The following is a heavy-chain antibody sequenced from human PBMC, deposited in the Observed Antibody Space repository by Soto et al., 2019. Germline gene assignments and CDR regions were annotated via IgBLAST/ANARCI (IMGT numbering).Heavy chain of an antibody. CDR1: GASISRGGYY. V-gene: IGHV4-31*03. CDR2: IYYSGST. D-gene: IGHD5-18*01. Sequence: QVQLQESGPGLVKPSQTLSLTCTVSGASISRGGYYWGWIRQPPGKGLEGIGYIYYSGSTYYNPSLTSRVTISVDTSKNQFSLTLSSVTAADTAVYYCARSGYSYGPNPLLYWGQGTLVTVSS. CDR3: ARSGYSYGPNPLLY. J-gene: IGHJ4*02.